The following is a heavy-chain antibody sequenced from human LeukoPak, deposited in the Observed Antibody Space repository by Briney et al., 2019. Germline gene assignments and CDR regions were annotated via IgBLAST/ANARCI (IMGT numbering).Heavy chain of an antibody. CDR2: IYYSGST. J-gene: IGHJ3*02. D-gene: IGHD2-15*01. Sequence: SETLSLTCTVSGGSISSSSYYWDWIRQPPGKGLEWIGSIYYSGSTYYNPSLKSRVTISVDTSKNQFSLKLNSVTAADTAVYDCARRCSGGSCYYRIDTFDIWGQGTMVTVSS. CDR3: ARRCSGGSCYYRIDTFDI. V-gene: IGHV4-39*01. CDR1: GGSISSSSYY.